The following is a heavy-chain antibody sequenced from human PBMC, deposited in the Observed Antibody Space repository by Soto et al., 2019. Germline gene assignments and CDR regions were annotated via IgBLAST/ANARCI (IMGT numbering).Heavy chain of an antibody. V-gene: IGHV1-18*01. CDR3: ARISGGSPTPFILFDY. Sequence: AAVKVSCKASCCTFTTYGISLLRQAPGQWLEWMGWISAYSGNTNYAQKLQGRVTMTTDTSTSTAYMELRSLRSDDTAVYYCARISGGSPTPFILFDYWGQGTLVTVSS. J-gene: IGHJ4*02. D-gene: IGHD2-15*01. CDR1: CCTFTTYG. CDR2: ISAYSGNT.